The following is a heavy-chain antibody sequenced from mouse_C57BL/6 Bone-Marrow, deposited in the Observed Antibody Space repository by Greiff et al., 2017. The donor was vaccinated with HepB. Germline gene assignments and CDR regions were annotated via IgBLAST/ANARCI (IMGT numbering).Heavy chain of an antibody. CDR3: VYYGSSVYYAMDY. J-gene: IGHJ4*01. CDR2: IYPRSGNT. V-gene: IGHV1-81*01. CDR1: GYTFTSYG. D-gene: IGHD1-1*01. Sequence: QVQLQQSGAELARPGASVKLSCKASGYTFTSYGISWVKQRTGQGLEWIGEIYPRSGNTYYNEKFKGKATLTADKSSSKAYMELRSLTSEDSAVYFCVYYGSSVYYAMDYWGQGTSVTVSS.